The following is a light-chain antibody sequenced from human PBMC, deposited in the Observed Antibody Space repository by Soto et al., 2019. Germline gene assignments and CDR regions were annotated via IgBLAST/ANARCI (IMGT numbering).Light chain of an antibody. V-gene: IGKV3-20*01. Sequence: IMSTQSPGTLSLSPGERATLSCRASQSVSSSFLAWYQQKPGQAPRLLIYGASSRATGIPDRFSGSGSGTDFTLTISRLEPEDFAVYYCHQYGSSPTFGQGTRLEIK. CDR1: QSVSSSF. CDR2: GAS. CDR3: HQYGSSPT. J-gene: IGKJ5*01.